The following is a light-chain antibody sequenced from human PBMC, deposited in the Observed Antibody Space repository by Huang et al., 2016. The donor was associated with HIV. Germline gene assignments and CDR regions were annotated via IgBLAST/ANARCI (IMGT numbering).Light chain of an antibody. CDR2: DAS. J-gene: IGKJ1*01. CDR3: QHYDNLRT. Sequence: DIQMTQSPSSLSASVGDRVTITCQARQDISNYLNWYQQKPGKAPKLLIDDASNLEKGVSLRFSGSGSGTDFTFTISSLQPEDISTYYCQHYDNLRTFGQGTKVEIK. V-gene: IGKV1-33*01. CDR1: QDISNY.